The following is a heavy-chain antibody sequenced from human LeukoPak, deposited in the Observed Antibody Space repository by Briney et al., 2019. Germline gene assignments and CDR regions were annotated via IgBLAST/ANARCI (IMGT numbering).Heavy chain of an antibody. J-gene: IGHJ4*02. CDR3: ARDFYGDDGHHPFDY. D-gene: IGHD2/OR15-2a*01. Sequence: SETLSLTCSVSGGSISNYYWNWLRQPAGKGLEWIGRIYASGSTNYNPSLKSRVTISMDKSKNHFSLNLKSVTAADTAFYYCARDFYGDDGHHPFDYWGQGIQVTASS. V-gene: IGHV4-4*07. CDR2: IYASGST. CDR1: GGSISNYY.